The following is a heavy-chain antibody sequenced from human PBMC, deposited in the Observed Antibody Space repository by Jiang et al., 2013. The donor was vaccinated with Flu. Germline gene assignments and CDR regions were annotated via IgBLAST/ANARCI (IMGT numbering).Heavy chain of an antibody. J-gene: IGHJ4*02. CDR2: INPNTGGT. V-gene: IGHV1-2*06. CDR3: ATWDSH. CDR1: GYTFTGYY. Sequence: ASGYTFTGYYMHWVRQAPGQGPEWMGRINPNTGGTTYAQKFQGRVTMTRDTSITTAFMELTSLRSDDTAVYYCATWDSHWGQGTLVTVSS. D-gene: IGHD1-26*01.